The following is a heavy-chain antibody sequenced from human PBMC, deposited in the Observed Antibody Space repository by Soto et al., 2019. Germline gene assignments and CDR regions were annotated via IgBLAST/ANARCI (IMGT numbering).Heavy chain of an antibody. V-gene: IGHV4-34*01. CDR3: ARVMDYGSGIRYFDY. Sequence: QVQLQQWGAGLLKPSETLSLTCAVYGGSFSGYYWSWIRQPPGKGLEWIGEINHSGSTNYNPSLKSRVTISVDTSKNQFSLKLSSVTAADTAVYYCARVMDYGSGIRYFDYWGQGTLVTVSS. D-gene: IGHD3-10*01. CDR2: INHSGST. J-gene: IGHJ4*02. CDR1: GGSFSGYY.